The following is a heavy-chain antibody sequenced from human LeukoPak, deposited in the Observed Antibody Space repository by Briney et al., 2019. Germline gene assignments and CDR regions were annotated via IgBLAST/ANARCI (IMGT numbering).Heavy chain of an antibody. CDR2: MHPNSGNT. CDR1: GYTFTSYE. V-gene: IGHV1-8*01. CDR3: ARGQWPPLIDY. J-gene: IGHJ4*02. D-gene: IGHD6-19*01. Sequence: EASVKVSCKASGYTFTSYEINWVRQATGQGLEWMGWMHPNSGNTGYAQKFQGRVTMTRNTSISTAYMEVSSLRSEDTAVYYCARGQWPPLIDYWGQGTLVTVSS.